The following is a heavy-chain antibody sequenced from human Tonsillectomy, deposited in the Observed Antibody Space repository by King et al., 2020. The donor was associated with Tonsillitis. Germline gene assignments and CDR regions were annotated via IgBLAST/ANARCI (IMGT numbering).Heavy chain of an antibody. CDR1: GFSLNTTAVG. V-gene: IGHV2-5*02. CDR2: IYWEYDK. J-gene: IGHJ4*02. CDR3: AHERLLDAEGGFDY. Sequence: ITLKESGPTLVKPKQTLTLTCTFSGFSLNTTAVGVGWIRQPPGKALEWLALIYWEYDKRYSPSLKSRLTITKETSKSQVVLTMTHMDPVDTATYYCAHERLLDAEGGFDYWGQGTLVTVSS. D-gene: IGHD2-15*01.